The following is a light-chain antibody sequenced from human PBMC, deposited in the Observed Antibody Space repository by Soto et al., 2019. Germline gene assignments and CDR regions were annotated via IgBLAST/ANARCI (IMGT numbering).Light chain of an antibody. CDR1: SSDVGSYNL. V-gene: IGLV2-23*02. CDR2: EVN. J-gene: IGLJ1*01. Sequence: QSVLTQPASVSGSPGQSITISCTGTSSDVGSYNLVSWYQQYPGKAPKLMISEVNKRPSGVSNRFSGPKSGNTASLTISGLQAEDEADYYCCSYAGSSTYVFGTGTKLTVL. CDR3: CSYAGSSTYV.